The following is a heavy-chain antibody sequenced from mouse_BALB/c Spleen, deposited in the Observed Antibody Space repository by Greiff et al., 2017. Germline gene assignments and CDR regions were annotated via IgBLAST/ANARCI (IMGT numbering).Heavy chain of an antibody. CDR1: GFTFSDYG. CDR3: ARAGRGYFDY. CDR2: ISNLAYSI. D-gene: IGHD1-1*01. J-gene: IGHJ2*01. Sequence: EVQVVESGGGLVQPGGSRKLSCAASGFTFSDYGMAWVRQAPGKGPEWVAFISNLAYSIYYADTVTGRFTISRENAKNTLYLEMSSLRSEDTAMYYCARAGRGYFDYWGQGTTLTVSS. V-gene: IGHV5-15*02.